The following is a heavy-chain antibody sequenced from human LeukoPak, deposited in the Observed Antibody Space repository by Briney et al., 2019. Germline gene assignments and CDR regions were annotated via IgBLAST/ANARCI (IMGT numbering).Heavy chain of an antibody. CDR1: GYTFTNYY. J-gene: IGHJ4*02. CDR2: INPSGGST. D-gene: IGHD5-18*01. Sequence: ASVKASCKASGYTFTNYYMHWVRQAPGQGLEWMGIINPSGGSTSYAQKFQGRVTMTRDTSTSTVYMELSSLRSEDTAVYYCAREMEQGSTTWIQLWLLSHRPFDYWGQGTLVTVSS. CDR3: AREMEQGSTTWIQLWLLSHRPFDY. V-gene: IGHV1-46*01.